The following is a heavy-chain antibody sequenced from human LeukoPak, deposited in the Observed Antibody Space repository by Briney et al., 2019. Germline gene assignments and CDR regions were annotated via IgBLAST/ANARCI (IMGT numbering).Heavy chain of an antibody. Sequence: SETLSLTCTVSGGSISSSSYYWGWIRQPPGKGLEWIGSIYYSGSTYYNPSLKSRVTISVDTSKNQFSLKLSSVTAADTAVYYCARDWFEGFFDYWGQGTLVTVSS. CDR3: ARDWFEGFFDY. V-gene: IGHV4-39*07. J-gene: IGHJ4*02. CDR1: GGSISSSSYY. D-gene: IGHD3-16*01. CDR2: IYYSGST.